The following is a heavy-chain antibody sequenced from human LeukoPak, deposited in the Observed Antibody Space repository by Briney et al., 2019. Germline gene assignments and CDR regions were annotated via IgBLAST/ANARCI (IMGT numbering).Heavy chain of an antibody. CDR1: GGSISSGGYY. CDR2: IYYSGST. Sequence: SETLSLTCTVSGGSISSGGYYWSWIRQHPGKGLEWIGYIYYSGSTYYNPSLKSRVTISVDTSKNQFSLKLSSVTAADTPVYYCARSSSGPYNWFDPWGQGTLVTVSS. D-gene: IGHD6-25*01. J-gene: IGHJ5*02. V-gene: IGHV4-31*03. CDR3: ARSSSGPYNWFDP.